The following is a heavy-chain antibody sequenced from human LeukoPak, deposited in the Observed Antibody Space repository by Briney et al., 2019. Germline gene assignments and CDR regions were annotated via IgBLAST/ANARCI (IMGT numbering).Heavy chain of an antibody. Sequence: WGSLRLSCAGSGFTFSSYAMNWVRQAPGKGLEWVSGISGSGGGTYYADSVKGRFTISRDNSKNTLYLQMNSLRAEDAAIYYCAKDRIWSGYSKYYFDCWGQGTLVTVSS. D-gene: IGHD3-3*01. CDR1: GFTFSSYA. J-gene: IGHJ4*02. CDR2: ISGSGGGT. V-gene: IGHV3-23*01. CDR3: AKDRIWSGYSKYYFDC.